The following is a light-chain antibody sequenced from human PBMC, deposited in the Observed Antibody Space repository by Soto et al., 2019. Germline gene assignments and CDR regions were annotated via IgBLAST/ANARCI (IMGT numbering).Light chain of an antibody. CDR2: GDS. V-gene: IGLV1-40*01. CDR1: SSNIGAGYD. J-gene: IGLJ1*01. CDR3: QSSDSRLSGSDV. Sequence: QPVLTQPPSVSGAPGQRVTISCTGSSSNIGAGYDVHWYQQLPGTAPKLLIFGDSNRPSGVPDRFSGSKSGTSASLAITGLQADDEADYYCQSSDSRLSGSDVFGTGTKVTVL.